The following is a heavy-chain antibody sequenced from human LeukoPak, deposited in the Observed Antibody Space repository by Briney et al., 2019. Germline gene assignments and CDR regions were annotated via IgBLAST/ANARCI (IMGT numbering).Heavy chain of an antibody. V-gene: IGHV3-7*05. J-gene: IGHJ6*02. CDR1: GFTFSNYW. CDR2: IKRDGSEK. D-gene: IGHD5-18*01. CDR3: APMAADTAMVGMDV. Sequence: GGSLRLSCAASGFTFSNYWKSWVRQAPGKGLEWVAKIKRDGSEKYYVDSVKGRFTISRDNAKNSLYLQMNSLRAADTAVYYCAPMAADTAMVGMDVWGQGTEVTVSS.